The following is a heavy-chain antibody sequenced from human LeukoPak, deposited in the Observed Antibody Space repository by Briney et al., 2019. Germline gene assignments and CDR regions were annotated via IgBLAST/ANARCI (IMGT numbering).Heavy chain of an antibody. D-gene: IGHD3-22*01. V-gene: IGHV4-59*08. Sequence: PSETLSLTCTVSGGSISSYYWSWIRQPPGKGLGWIGYIYYSGSTNYNPSLKSRVTISVDTSKNQFSLKLSSVTAADTAVYYCARRYYYDSSGPSLDIWGQGTMVTVSS. CDR1: GGSISSYY. CDR2: IYYSGST. J-gene: IGHJ3*02. CDR3: ARRYYYDSSGPSLDI.